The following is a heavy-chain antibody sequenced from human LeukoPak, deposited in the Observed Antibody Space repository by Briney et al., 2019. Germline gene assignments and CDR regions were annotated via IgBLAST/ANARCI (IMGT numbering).Heavy chain of an antibody. D-gene: IGHD2-2*01. J-gene: IGHJ6*03. CDR2: INHSGST. CDR3: ARVPGAMGYYYMDV. CDR1: GGSFSGYY. Sequence: KTSETLSLTCAVYGGSFSGYYWSWIRQPPGKGLEWVGEINHSGSTDYNPSLRSRVTISVDTSKNQFSLKLRYVTAADTAVYYCARVPGAMGYYYMDVWGKGTAVTVSS. V-gene: IGHV4-34*01.